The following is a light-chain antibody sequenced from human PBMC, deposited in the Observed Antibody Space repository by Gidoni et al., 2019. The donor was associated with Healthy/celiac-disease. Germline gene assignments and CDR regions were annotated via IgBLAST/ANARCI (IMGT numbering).Light chain of an antibody. CDR1: SGHSTYV. V-gene: IGLV4-69*01. CDR2: LNSDGSH. Sequence: QLVLTQSPSASASLGASVTITCTLSSGHSTYVTAWPQQQPEKGPRYLMKLNSDGSHGKWAGTPDRFSGSSSGAERYLTISSLQSEDEADYYCQTWGTGIQVFGGGTKLTVL. J-gene: IGLJ2*01. CDR3: QTWGTGIQV.